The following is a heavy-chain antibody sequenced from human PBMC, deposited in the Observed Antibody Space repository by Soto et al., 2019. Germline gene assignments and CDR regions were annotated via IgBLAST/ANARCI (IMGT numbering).Heavy chain of an antibody. V-gene: IGHV3-23*01. CDR2: ISDSGVST. D-gene: IGHD3-22*01. CDR3: AKDQSVLQFDSSGYYSYFYGMDV. Sequence: GGSLRLSCAASGLTFSNFAMRWVRQAPGEGLEWVSAISDSGVSTYYADSVKGRFTISRDSSKNTLYLQMNSLRADDTAVYYCAKDQSVLQFDSSGYYSYFYGMDVWGQGTTVTVSS. J-gene: IGHJ6*02. CDR1: GLTFSNFA.